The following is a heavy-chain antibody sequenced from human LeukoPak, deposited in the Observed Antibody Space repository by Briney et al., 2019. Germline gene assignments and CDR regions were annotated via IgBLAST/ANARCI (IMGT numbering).Heavy chain of an antibody. CDR1: GGSISSSSYY. D-gene: IGHD2-2*01. CDR3: ARDSSSSRPNFDY. CDR2: IYYSGST. Sequence: KPSETLSLTCTVSGGSISSSSYYWGWIRQPPGKGLEWIGSIYYSGSTYYNPSLKSRVTISVDTSKNQFSLRLNSVTAADTAVYYCARDSSSSRPNFDYWGQGTLVTVSS. J-gene: IGHJ4*02. V-gene: IGHV4-39*07.